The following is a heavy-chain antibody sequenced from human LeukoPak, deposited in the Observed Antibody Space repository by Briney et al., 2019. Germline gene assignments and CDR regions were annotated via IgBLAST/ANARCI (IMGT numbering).Heavy chain of an antibody. D-gene: IGHD2-15*01. J-gene: IGHJ1*01. CDR1: GFTFSSYS. CDR2: ISSSSSYI. Sequence: PGGSLRLSCAASGFTFSSYSMNWVRQAPGKGLEWVASISSSSSYIYYADSVNGRFTISRDHAKNSLYLQMNSLRAEDTAVYYCARITSPELRWGQGTLVTVSS. V-gene: IGHV3-21*01. CDR3: ARITSPELR.